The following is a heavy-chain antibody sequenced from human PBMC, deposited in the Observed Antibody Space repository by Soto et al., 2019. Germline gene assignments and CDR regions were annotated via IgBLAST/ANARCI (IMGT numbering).Heavy chain of an antibody. Sequence: ASVKVSCKASGGTLSSYAISWVRQAPGQGLEWMGGIIPIFGTANYAQKFQGRVTITADKSTSTAYMELSSLRSEDTAVYYCASEGIVVVPAAIYFDYWGQGTLVTVSS. D-gene: IGHD2-2*02. CDR3: ASEGIVVVPAAIYFDY. CDR2: IIPIFGTA. CDR1: GGTLSSYA. V-gene: IGHV1-69*06. J-gene: IGHJ4*02.